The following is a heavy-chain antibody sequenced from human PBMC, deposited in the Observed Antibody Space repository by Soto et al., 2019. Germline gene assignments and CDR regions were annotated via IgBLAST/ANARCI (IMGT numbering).Heavy chain of an antibody. CDR2: IIPIFGTA. CDR1: GGTFSSYA. J-gene: IGHJ4*02. Sequence: ASVKVSCKASGGTFSSYAISWVRQAPGQGLEWMGGIIPIFGTANYAQKFQGRVTITADKSTSTAYMELSSLRYEDTAVYYCARDIQPRRDGDNSFDYWGQGTMVTVSS. CDR3: ARDIQPRRDGDNSFDY. D-gene: IGHD2-21*01. V-gene: IGHV1-69*06.